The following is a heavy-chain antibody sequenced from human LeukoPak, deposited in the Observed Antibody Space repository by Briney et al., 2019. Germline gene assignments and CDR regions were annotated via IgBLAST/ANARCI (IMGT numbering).Heavy chain of an antibody. CDR2: IYSTGST. J-gene: IGHJ2*01. Sequence: RTSQTLSLTCIVSGGSIRSGSYYWSWIRQPAGKGLEWIGRIYSTGSTSYNPSLKSRVTISVDTSKNQFSLKLSSMTAADTAVYYCAGIGRYFDLWGRGTLVTVSS. V-gene: IGHV4-61*02. CDR1: GGSIRSGSYY. CDR3: AGIGRYFDL. D-gene: IGHD3-10*01.